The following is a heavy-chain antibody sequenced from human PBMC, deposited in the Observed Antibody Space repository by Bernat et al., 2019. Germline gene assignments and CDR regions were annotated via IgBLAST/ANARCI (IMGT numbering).Heavy chain of an antibody. CDR1: GYSISSGYY. J-gene: IGHJ5*02. CDR2: IYHSGST. V-gene: IGHV4-38-2*01. Sequence: QVQLQESGPGLVKPSETLSLTCAVSGYSISSGYYWGWIRQPPGKGLEWIGSIYHSGSTYYNPSLKSRVTISVDTSKNQFSLKLSSVTAADTAVYYCARSPRRITGINWFDPWGQGTLVTVSS. CDR3: ARSPRRITGINWFDP. D-gene: IGHD1-20*01.